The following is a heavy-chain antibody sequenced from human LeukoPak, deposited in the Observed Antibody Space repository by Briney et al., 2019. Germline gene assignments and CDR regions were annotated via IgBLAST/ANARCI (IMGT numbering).Heavy chain of an antibody. CDR2: INPNSGGT. V-gene: IGHV1-2*02. J-gene: IGHJ5*02. D-gene: IGHD6-19*01. CDR3: ARDGGVAVAGGSDNWFDP. Sequence: ASVKVSCKASGYTFTGYYMHWVRQAPGQGLEWMGWINPNSGGTNYAQKFQGRVTMTRDTSISTAYMELSRLRSDDTAVYYCARDGGVAVAGGSDNWFDPWGQGTLVTVSS. CDR1: GYTFTGYY.